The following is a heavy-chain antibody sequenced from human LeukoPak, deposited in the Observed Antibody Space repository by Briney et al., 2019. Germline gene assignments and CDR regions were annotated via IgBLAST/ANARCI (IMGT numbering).Heavy chain of an antibody. J-gene: IGHJ4*02. CDR2: ISGSGRTT. CDR1: GFTFSSYA. D-gene: IGHD6-19*01. V-gene: IGHV3-23*01. CDR3: AKISAVAGTYFDY. Sequence: GGSLRLSCAASGFTFSSYAMSWVRQAPGKGLEWVSAISGSGRTTYYADSVKGRFTISRDNSKSMLYLQMNSLRAEDTAVYYCAKISAVAGTYFDYWGQGTLVTVSS.